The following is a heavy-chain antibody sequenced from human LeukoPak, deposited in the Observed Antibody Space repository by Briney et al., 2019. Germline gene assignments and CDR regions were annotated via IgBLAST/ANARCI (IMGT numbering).Heavy chain of an antibody. D-gene: IGHD6-6*01. CDR2: INSDGSST. V-gene: IGHV3-74*01. J-gene: IGHJ6*03. CDR1: GFTFSSYW. Sequence: GGSLRLSCAASGFTFSSYWMHWVRQAPGKGLVWVSRINSDGSSTSYADSVKGRFTISRDNAKNTLYLQMNSPRAEDTAVHYCASCIAARPGYYYMDVWGKGTTVTVSS. CDR3: ASCIAARPGYYYMDV.